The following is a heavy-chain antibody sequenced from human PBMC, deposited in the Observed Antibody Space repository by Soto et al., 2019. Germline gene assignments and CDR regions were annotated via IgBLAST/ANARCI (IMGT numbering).Heavy chain of an antibody. CDR1: GGDFSGYY. CDR2: INHSGST. V-gene: IGHV4-34*01. CDR3: TRSVQLWTPFDY. Sequence: QVQLQQWGAGLLKPSETLSLSCVVYGGDFSGYYWSWIRQPPGKGLEWIGEINHSGSTNYNPSLKSRLTLSVDTFQKQFSLTLSSVTATDTAVYYCTRSVQLWTPFDYWGQGTLVTVS. D-gene: IGHD1-1*01. J-gene: IGHJ4*02.